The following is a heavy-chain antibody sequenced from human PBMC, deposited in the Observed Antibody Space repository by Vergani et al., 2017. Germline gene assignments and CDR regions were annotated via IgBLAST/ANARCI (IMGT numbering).Heavy chain of an antibody. J-gene: IGHJ6*02. CDR2: IYHSGST. V-gene: IGHV4-38-2*01. CDR3: ARVMYRDEASTGYRLEGMDI. D-gene: IGHD3-9*01. Sequence: QVQLQESGPGLVKPSETLSLTCAVSGYSISTGYYWGWIRQPPGKGLRWIGSIYHSGSTSYNPSLKSRVTISVDTSRNQFSLKLTSVTAAYAAVYFCARVMYRDEASTGYRLEGMDIWGQGTTVTISS. CDR1: GYSISTGYY.